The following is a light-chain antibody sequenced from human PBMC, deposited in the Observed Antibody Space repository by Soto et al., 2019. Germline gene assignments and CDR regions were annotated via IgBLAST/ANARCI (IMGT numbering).Light chain of an antibody. J-gene: IGLJ1*01. CDR1: SSDVGTYKY. V-gene: IGLV2-14*03. CDR3: NSYTTSSTLV. Sequence: QSALTQPASVSGSPGQSITISCTGTSSDVGTYKYVSWYKQHPGKAPKLMIYDVSNRPSGVSNRFSGSKSGNTASLTISGLQAEDEADYYCNSYTTSSTLVFGTGTKLTVL. CDR2: DVS.